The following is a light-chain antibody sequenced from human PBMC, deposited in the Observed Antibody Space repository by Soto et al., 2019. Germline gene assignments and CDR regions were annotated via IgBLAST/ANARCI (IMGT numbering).Light chain of an antibody. CDR3: QQYGSPPQT. Sequence: EIVLTQSPGTLSLSPGERATLSCRASQSVTNNYLAWYQQKPGQGTRLLIYGASSRATGIPDRFSGSGSGTDFTLTISRLDPEDFAVYYCQQYGSPPQTFGQGTKVDIE. J-gene: IGKJ1*01. CDR2: GAS. V-gene: IGKV3-20*01. CDR1: QSVTNNY.